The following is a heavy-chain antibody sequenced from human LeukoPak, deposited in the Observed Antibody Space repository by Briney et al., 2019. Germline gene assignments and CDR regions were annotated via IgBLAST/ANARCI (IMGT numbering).Heavy chain of an antibody. CDR3: ARSSTVVRLDY. D-gene: IGHD4-23*01. CDR2: IYYSGSA. CDR1: GGSISSYY. J-gene: IGHJ4*02. Sequence: SETLSLTCTVSGGSISSYYWSWIRQPPGKGLEWIGYIYYSGSANYNPSLKSRVTISVDTSKNQFSLKLSSVTAADTAVYYCARSSTVVRLDYWGQGTLVTVSS. V-gene: IGHV4-59*01.